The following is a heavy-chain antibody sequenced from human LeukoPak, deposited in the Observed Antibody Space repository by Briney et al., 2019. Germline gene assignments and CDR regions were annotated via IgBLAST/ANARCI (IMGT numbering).Heavy chain of an antibody. V-gene: IGHV3-48*01. CDR3: ARGYYYGFTDY. J-gene: IGHJ4*02. CDR2: ISRDGTII. D-gene: IGHD3-10*01. CDR1: GFTFSSYG. Sequence: GGSLRLSCAASGFTFSSYGMSWVRQAPGKGLEWVSSISRDGTIIHYADSVEGRFTISRDNSKNTLYLQMNSLRAEDTAVYYCARGYYYGFTDYWGQGNLVTVSS.